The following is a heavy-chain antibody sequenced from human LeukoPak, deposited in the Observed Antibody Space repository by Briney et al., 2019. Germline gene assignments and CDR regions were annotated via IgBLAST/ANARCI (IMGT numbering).Heavy chain of an antibody. CDR3: ARGLAGTNFDY. Sequence: PSETLSLTCAVSGGSISSGGYSWSWIRQPPAKGLEWIGYIYYSGSTYYNPSLKSRVTISVDTSKNQFSLKLSSVTAADTAVYYCARGLAGTNFDYWGQGTLVTVSS. J-gene: IGHJ4*02. CDR2: IYYSGST. V-gene: IGHV4-30-4*07. D-gene: IGHD6-13*01. CDR1: GGSISSGGYS.